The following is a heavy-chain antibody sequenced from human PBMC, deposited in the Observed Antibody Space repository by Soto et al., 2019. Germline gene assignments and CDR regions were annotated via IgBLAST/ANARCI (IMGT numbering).Heavy chain of an antibody. D-gene: IGHD3-10*01. V-gene: IGHV3-33*01. J-gene: IGHJ4*02. CDR2: IWYDGSNK. CDR1: GFTFSSYG. Sequence: PGGSLRLSCAASGFTFSSYGMHWVRQAPGKGLEWVAVIWYDGSNKYYADSVKGRFTISRDNSKNTLYLQMNSLRAEDTAVYYWAREPDGWFIRYYFDYWGQGTLVTVSS. CDR3: AREPDGWFIRYYFDY.